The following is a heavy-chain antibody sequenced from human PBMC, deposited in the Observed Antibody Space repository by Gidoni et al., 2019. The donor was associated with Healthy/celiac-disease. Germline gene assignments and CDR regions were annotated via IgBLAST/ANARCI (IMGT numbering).Heavy chain of an antibody. V-gene: IGHV1-69*01. Sequence: QVQLVQSVAEVKKPGSSVKVSCKASGGTFISYSISWVRQAPGQGLEWMGGIIPIFGTANYAQKFQGRVTITADESTSTAYMELSSLRSEDTAVDYCARVGYCSSTSCYEDAFDIWGQGTMVTVSS. J-gene: IGHJ3*02. CDR2: IIPIFGTA. CDR1: GGTFISYS. CDR3: ARVGYCSSTSCYEDAFDI. D-gene: IGHD2-2*01.